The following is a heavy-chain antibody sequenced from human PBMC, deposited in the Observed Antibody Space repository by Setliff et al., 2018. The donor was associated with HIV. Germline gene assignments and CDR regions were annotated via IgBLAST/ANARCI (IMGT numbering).Heavy chain of an antibody. D-gene: IGHD3-22*01. J-gene: IGHJ4*02. CDR3: ARDRTEFVDGGYYPYYFDS. V-gene: IGHV4-59*12. Sequence: SETLSLTCSISGGSISFYYWNWLRQTPGKGLEWIAYTFDNGNTHYNPSLESRVTLSLDTSRNLFSLRLASVTAADTAVYYCARDRTEFVDGGYYPYYFDSWGQGTLVTVSS. CDR2: TFDNGNT. CDR1: GGSISFYY.